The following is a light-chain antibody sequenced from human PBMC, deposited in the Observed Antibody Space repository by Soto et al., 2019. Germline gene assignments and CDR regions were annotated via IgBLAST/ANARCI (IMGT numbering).Light chain of an antibody. Sequence: QSVLTQPPSVSGAPGQRVTISCTGSSSNIGANYDVHWYQQRPGTAPKLLIFGNSNRPSGVPDRFSGSKSGTSASLAITGLQAEDEGDYYCQSYDSTLRARYVFGTGTKVTVL. CDR3: QSYDSTLRARYV. CDR2: GNS. V-gene: IGLV1-40*01. CDR1: SSNIGANYD. J-gene: IGLJ1*01.